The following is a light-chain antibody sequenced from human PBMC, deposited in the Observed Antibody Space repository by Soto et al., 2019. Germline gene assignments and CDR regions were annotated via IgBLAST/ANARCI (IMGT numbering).Light chain of an antibody. CDR2: DVS. CDR3: QQRYDWPWT. J-gene: IGKJ1*01. CDR1: QSVSDY. Sequence: GESASLSCRASQSVSDYLAWYQQKPGQAPRLFIYDVSKRATGIPARFSGSGSGTDFTLTISSLEPEDFAVYFCQQRYDWPWTFGLGTKVDIK. V-gene: IGKV3-11*01.